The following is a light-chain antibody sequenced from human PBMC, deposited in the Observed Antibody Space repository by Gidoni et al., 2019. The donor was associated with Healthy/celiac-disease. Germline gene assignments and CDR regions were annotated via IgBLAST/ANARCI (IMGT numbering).Light chain of an antibody. V-gene: IGKV1-27*01. CDR1: QGISNY. J-gene: IGKJ4*01. Sequence: IQMTQSPSSLSASVEDRATITCRASQGISNYLAWYQQKPGQVPKLLIYAASALHSGHPSRFCGCGSGTDFTLTISSLQPEDVATYYCQKYNSAPLTFGEXTKVEIK. CDR2: AAS. CDR3: QKYNSAPLT.